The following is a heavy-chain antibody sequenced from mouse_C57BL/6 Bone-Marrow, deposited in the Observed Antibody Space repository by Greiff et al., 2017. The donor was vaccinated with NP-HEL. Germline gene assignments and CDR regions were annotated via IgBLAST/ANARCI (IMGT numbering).Heavy chain of an antibody. V-gene: IGHV3-1*01. D-gene: IGHD2-5*01. CDR3: AGGYYSNSAWFAY. Sequence: VQLKESGPGMVKPSQSLSLTCTVTGYSITSGYDWHWIRHFPGNKLEWMGYISYSGSTNYNPSLKSRISITHDTSKNHFFLKLNSVTTEDTATYYCAGGYYSNSAWFAYWGQGTLVTVSA. CDR1: GYSITSGYD. J-gene: IGHJ3*01. CDR2: ISYSGST.